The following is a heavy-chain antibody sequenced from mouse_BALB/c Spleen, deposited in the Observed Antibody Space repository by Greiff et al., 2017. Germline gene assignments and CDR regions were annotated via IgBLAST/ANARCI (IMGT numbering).Heavy chain of an antibody. CDR3: ARHDGYQFAY. V-gene: IGHV5-12-2*01. J-gene: IGHJ3*01. CDR1: GFTFSSYT. CDR2: ISNGGGST. Sequence: EVQLVESGGGLVQPGGSLKLSCAASGFTFSSYTMSWVRQTPEKRLEWVAYISNGGGSTYYPDTVKGRFTISRDNAKNTLYLQMSSLKSEDTAMYYCARHDGYQFAYWGQGTLVTVSA. D-gene: IGHD2-3*01.